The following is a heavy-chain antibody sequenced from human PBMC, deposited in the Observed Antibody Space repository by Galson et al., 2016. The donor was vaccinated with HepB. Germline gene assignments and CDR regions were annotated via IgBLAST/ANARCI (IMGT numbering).Heavy chain of an antibody. V-gene: IGHV3-7*03. CDR1: GFSISNDW. CDR2: IKEDESKI. J-gene: IGHJ4*02. CDR3: VEGHGFLHGH. D-gene: IGHD2-2*03. Sequence: SLRLSCAVSGFSISNDWMSWVRQAPGKGLEWVANIKEDESKIYYGDSVKGRFTISRDEAKNSVYLQMNSLRVEDTAVYYCVEGHGFLHGHWGQGTLVTVSS.